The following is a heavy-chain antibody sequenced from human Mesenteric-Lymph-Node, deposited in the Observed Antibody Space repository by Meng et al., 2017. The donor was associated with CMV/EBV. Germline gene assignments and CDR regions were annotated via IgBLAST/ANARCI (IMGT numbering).Heavy chain of an antibody. D-gene: IGHD1-26*01. Sequence: TFSCYAISSLRQAPGQGLEWLGGIIPIFGTANSTQKFQGRVTITTDESTSTASMELSSLRSEDTAVYYCARDTVAYSGSFNWYFDLCAR. V-gene: IGHV1-69*05. CDR1: TFSCYA. CDR3: ARDTVAYSGSFNWYFDL. J-gene: IGHJ2*01. CDR2: IIPIFGTA.